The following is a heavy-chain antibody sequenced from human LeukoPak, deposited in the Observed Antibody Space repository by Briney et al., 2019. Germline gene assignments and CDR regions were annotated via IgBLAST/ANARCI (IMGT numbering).Heavy chain of an antibody. CDR1: GFTFSSYA. J-gene: IGHJ3*02. D-gene: IGHD3-10*01. CDR3: ARERGTMVRGVKGHAFDI. V-gene: IGHV3-30-3*01. CDR2: ISYDGSNK. Sequence: PGGSLRLSCAASGFTFSSYAMHWVRQAPGKGLEWVAVISYDGSNKYYADSVKGRFTISRDNSKNTLYLQMNSLRAEDTAVYYCARERGTMVRGVKGHAFDIWGQGTMVTVSS.